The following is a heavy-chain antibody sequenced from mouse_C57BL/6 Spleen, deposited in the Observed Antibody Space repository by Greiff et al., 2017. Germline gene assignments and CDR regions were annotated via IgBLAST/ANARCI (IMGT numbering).Heavy chain of an antibody. J-gene: IGHJ3*01. Sequence: QVQLQQSGAELVKPGASVKISCKASGYAFSSYWMNWVKQRPGKGLEWIGQLYPGDGDTNYNGKFKGKATLTADKSSSTAYMQLSNLTSEDSAVYFFAREGIYYDYDGAYWGQGTLVTVSA. D-gene: IGHD2-4*01. CDR1: GYAFSSYW. V-gene: IGHV1-80*01. CDR3: AREGIYYDYDGAY. CDR2: LYPGDGDT.